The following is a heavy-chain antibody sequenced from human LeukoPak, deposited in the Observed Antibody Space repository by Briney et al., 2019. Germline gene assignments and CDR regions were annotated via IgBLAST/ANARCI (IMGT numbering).Heavy chain of an antibody. CDR2: INPSGGST. J-gene: IGHJ4*02. CDR3: ARDPNQYGDY. CDR1: GYTFTSYG. V-gene: IGHV1-46*01. Sequence: ASVKVSCKASGYTFTSYGISWVRQAPGQGLEWMGIINPSGGSTSYAQKFQGRVTMTRDTSTSTVYMELSSLRSEDTAVYYCARDPNQYGDYWGQGTLVTVSS. D-gene: IGHD4-17*01.